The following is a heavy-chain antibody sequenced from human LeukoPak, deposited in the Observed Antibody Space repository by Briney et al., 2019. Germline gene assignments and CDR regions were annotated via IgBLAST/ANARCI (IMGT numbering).Heavy chain of an antibody. J-gene: IGHJ4*02. D-gene: IGHD3-22*01. V-gene: IGHV3-48*03. Sequence: GGSLRLSCEDSGFTFRSYEMNWVRQAPGKGLEWIAYLSSSGSAFSYADSVKGRFTISRDNSKNTLYLQMNSLRAEDTAVYYCAKDDYYDTSGYRDWGQGTLVTVSS. CDR2: LSSSGSAF. CDR3: AKDDYYDTSGYRD. CDR1: GFTFRSYE.